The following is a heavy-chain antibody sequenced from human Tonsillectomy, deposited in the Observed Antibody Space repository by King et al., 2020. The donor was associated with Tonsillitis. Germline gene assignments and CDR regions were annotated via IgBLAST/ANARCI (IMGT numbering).Heavy chain of an antibody. CDR2: IIPMFGTT. D-gene: IGHD3-22*01. V-gene: IGHV1-69*01. CDR3: RRSLPAFDGIGYWPGPSYSFDL. Sequence: VQLVESGAEVKKPGSSVKVSCKTSGGTFSTYVISWVRQAPGQGLEWLGGIIPMFGTTNYAQKFQGRVSIIADESLSTAYMELSSLRSEDTAVYYCRRSLPAFDGIGYWPGPSYSFDLWGQGTLLTVSS. CDR1: GGTFSTYV. J-gene: IGHJ4*02.